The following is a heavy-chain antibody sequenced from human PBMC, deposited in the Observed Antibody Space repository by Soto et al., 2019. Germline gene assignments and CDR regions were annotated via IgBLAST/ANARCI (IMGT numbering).Heavy chain of an antibody. CDR2: IYYSGST. CDR3: ARVISSMIDTATPYWYFDL. J-gene: IGHJ2*01. V-gene: IGHV4-59*01. D-gene: IGHD2-21*02. Sequence: SETLSLTCTVSGGSISGYYWSWIRQPPGKGLEWIGYIYYSGSTNYNPSLKSRVTISVDTSKNQFSLNLSSVTAADAAVYYCARVISSMIDTATPYWYFDLWGRGILVTVSS. CDR1: GGSISGYY.